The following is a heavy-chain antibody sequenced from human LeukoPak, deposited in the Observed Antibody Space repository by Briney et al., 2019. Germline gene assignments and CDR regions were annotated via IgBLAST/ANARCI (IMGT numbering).Heavy chain of an antibody. CDR1: GGSISSYY. CDR2: IYYSGST. Sequence: PSETLSLTCTVSGGSISSYYWSWIRQPPGKGLEWIGYIYYSGSTNYNPSLKSRVTISVDTSKNQFSLKLCSVTAADTAVYYCARTRRPYYYDTSRDAFDIWGQGTMVTVSS. V-gene: IGHV4-59*01. J-gene: IGHJ3*02. D-gene: IGHD3-22*01. CDR3: ARTRRPYYYDTSRDAFDI.